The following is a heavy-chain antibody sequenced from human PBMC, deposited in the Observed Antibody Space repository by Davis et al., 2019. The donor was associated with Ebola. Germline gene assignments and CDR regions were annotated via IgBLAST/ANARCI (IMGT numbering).Heavy chain of an antibody. V-gene: IGHV4-39*01. CDR2: VYYSGST. Sequence: SETLSLTCTVSGGSISSSSYYWGWIRQPPGKGLEWIGSVYYSGSTYYNPSLKSRVTISVDTSKNQFSLKVYSVTAADTGVYYCAGGEGDYYYGMDVWGQGTTVTVSS. D-gene: IGHD3-16*01. J-gene: IGHJ6*02. CDR1: GGSISSSSYY. CDR3: AGGEGDYYYGMDV.